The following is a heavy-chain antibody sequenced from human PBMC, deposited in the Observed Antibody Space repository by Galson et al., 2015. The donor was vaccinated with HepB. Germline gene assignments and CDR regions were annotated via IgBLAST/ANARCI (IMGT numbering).Heavy chain of an antibody. V-gene: IGHV4-61*02. CDR1: GGSISSGSYY. D-gene: IGHD1-7*01. J-gene: IGHJ6*02. CDR2: IYTSGST. Sequence: TLSLTCTVSGGSISSGSYYWSWIRQPAGKGLEWIGRIYTSGSTNYNPSLKSRVTKSVDTSKNQFSLKLSSVTAADPAVYYCASGTGGYYYYGMDVWGQGTTVTVSS. CDR3: ASGTGGYYYYGMDV.